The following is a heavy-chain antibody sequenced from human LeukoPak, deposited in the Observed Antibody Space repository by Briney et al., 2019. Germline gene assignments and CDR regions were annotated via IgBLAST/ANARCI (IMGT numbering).Heavy chain of an antibody. CDR2: ISHSGST. J-gene: IGHJ5*01. Sequence: SETLSLTCVVSGDAISSGVYSWAWLRQPPGQGLEWIGYISHSGSTYHNPSLESRVVISVDRSKNQISPNLTSVTAADTAVYFCARDRGRNLGFDSWGQGILVTVSS. D-gene: IGHD3-10*01. CDR1: GDAISSGVYS. CDR3: ARDRGRNLGFDS. V-gene: IGHV4-30-2*01.